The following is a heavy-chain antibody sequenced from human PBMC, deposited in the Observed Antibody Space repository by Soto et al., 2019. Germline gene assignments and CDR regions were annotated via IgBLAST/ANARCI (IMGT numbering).Heavy chain of an antibody. J-gene: IGHJ5*02. Sequence: PSETLSLTCTVSGGSISSYYWSWIRQPPGKGLEWIGYIYYSGSTNYNPSLKSRVTISVDTSKNQFSLKLNSVTAADTAVYYCARDVERATPGFAPWAGGPRVTVSS. CDR1: GGSISSYY. V-gene: IGHV4-59*01. D-gene: IGHD5-12*01. CDR3: ARDVERATPGFAP. CDR2: IYYSGST.